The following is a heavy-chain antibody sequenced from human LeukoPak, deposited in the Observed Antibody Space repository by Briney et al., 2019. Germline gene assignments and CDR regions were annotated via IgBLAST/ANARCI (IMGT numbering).Heavy chain of an antibody. J-gene: IGHJ6*04. Sequence: SETLSLTCAVYGGSFSGYYWSWIRQPPGKGLEWIGEINHSGSTNYNPSLKSRVTISVDTSKNQFSLKLSSVTAADTAVYYCATLRPGATYYYYGMDVWGKGTTVTVSS. CDR2: INHSGST. D-gene: IGHD1-26*01. CDR1: GGSFSGYY. CDR3: ATLRPGATYYYYGMDV. V-gene: IGHV4-34*01.